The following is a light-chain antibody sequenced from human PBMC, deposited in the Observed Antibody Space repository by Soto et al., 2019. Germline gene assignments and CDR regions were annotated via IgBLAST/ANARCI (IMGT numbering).Light chain of an antibody. CDR3: LQLNSYPFT. CDR2: AAS. Sequence: IQLTQSPSSLSASVGDRVTITCRASQGISSYLAWYQQKPGQAPKLLIYAASTLQSGVPSRFSGSGSGTDFTLTISSLQPEDFATYYCLQLNSYPFTFCPGTKVDIK. J-gene: IGKJ3*01. V-gene: IGKV1-9*01. CDR1: QGISSY.